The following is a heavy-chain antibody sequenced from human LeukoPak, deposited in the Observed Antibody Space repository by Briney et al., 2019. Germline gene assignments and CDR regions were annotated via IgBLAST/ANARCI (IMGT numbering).Heavy chain of an antibody. Sequence: TGGSLRLSCAASGFTFSGYRMNWVRQAPGKGLEWVSSITSSSISIHYADSVKGRFTISKDNAENSLFLQMNSLRAEDTAVYYCARAKQQLGDYYGMDVWGQGTTVTVSS. CDR1: GFTFSGYR. CDR2: ITSSSISI. D-gene: IGHD6-13*01. J-gene: IGHJ6*02. V-gene: IGHV3-21*01. CDR3: ARAKQQLGDYYGMDV.